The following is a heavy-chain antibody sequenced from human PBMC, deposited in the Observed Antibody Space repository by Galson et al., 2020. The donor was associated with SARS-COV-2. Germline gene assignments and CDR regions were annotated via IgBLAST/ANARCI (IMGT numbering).Heavy chain of an antibody. Sequence: GGSLRLSCVAYGLDFRSYALSWIRQAPGKGLEWVSRISASGVTINYADSVKGRFTISRDNSKNTVHLHLGSLRAEDTAVYYCAKEEHSDGYYYMFDYWGQGTLVTVSS. D-gene: IGHD3-22*01. CDR1: GLDFRSYA. V-gene: IGHV3-23*01. CDR2: ISASGVTI. CDR3: AKEEHSDGYYYMFDY. J-gene: IGHJ4*02.